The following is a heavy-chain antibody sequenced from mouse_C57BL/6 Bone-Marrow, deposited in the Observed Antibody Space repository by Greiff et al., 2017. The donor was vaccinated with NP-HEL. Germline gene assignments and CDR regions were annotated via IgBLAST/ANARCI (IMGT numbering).Heavy chain of an antibody. CDR1: GYSFTGYY. CDR2: LNPSTGGT. J-gene: IGHJ4*01. Sequence: EVQLQESGPALVKPGASVKISCKASGYSFTGYYMNWVQQSPEKSLEWIGALNPSTGGTTYNQKFKAKATLTVDKSSSTAYMQLKSLTSEESEVYYCARVDYGYDMDNWGQGTSVTGSS. D-gene: IGHD2-4*01. CDR3: ARVDYGYDMDN. V-gene: IGHV1-42*01.